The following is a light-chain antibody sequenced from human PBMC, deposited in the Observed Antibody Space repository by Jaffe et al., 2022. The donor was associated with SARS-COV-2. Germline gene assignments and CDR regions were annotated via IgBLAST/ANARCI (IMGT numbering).Light chain of an antibody. CDR3: SSYTNKNTVI. CDR1: SGDIGVYNY. Sequence: QSALTQPASVSGSPGQSITVPCTGTSGDIGVYNYVSWYQQHPGRAPKLIIYAVSNRPSGISDRFSGSKSGNTASLTISGLQAEDEADYYCSSYTNKNTVIFGGGTKLTVL. J-gene: IGLJ2*01. CDR2: AVS. V-gene: IGLV2-14*01.